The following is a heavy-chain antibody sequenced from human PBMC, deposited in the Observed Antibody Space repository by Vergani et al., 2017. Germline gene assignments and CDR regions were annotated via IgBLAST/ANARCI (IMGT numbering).Heavy chain of an antibody. Sequence: QVQLQESGPGLVKPSQTLSLTCTVSGGSISSGGYYWSWIRQHPWKGLEWIGYIYYSGSTYYNPSLKSRVTISVDTSKNQFSLKLSSVTAADTAVYYCARGIAVAGYFDYWGQGTLVTVSS. CDR3: ARGIAVAGYFDY. CDR2: IYYSGST. J-gene: IGHJ4*02. V-gene: IGHV4-31*03. D-gene: IGHD6-19*01. CDR1: GGSISSGGYY.